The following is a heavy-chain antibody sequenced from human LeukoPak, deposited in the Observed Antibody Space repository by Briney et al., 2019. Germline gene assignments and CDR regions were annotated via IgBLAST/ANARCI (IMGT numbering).Heavy chain of an antibody. V-gene: IGHV1-18*01. Sequence: GASVKVSCKASGYTFTSYGISWVRQAPGQGLEWMGWISAYNGNINYAQKLQGRVTMTTDTSTSTAYMELRSLRSDDTAVYYCARALLGFGELSYNWFDPWGQGTLVTVSS. CDR1: GYTFTSYG. D-gene: IGHD3-10*01. CDR2: ISAYNGNI. J-gene: IGHJ5*02. CDR3: ARALLGFGELSYNWFDP.